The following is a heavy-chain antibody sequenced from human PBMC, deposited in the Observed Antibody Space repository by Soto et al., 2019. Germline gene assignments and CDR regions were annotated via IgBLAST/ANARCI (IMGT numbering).Heavy chain of an antibody. V-gene: IGHV4-34*01. CDR1: GGSFSGYY. CDR2: INHSGST. J-gene: IGHJ5*02. Sequence: SETLSLTCAVYGGSFSGYYWSWIRQPPGKGLEWIGEINHSGSTNYNPSLKSRVTISVDTSKNQFSLKLSSVTAADTAVYYCASQAYSSSHIRDWFDPWGQGTLVTVSS. D-gene: IGHD6-6*01. CDR3: ASQAYSSSHIRDWFDP.